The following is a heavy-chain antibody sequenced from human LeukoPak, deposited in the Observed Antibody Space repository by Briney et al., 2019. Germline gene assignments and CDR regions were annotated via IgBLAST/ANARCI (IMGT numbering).Heavy chain of an antibody. Sequence: GESLKISCKGSGYSFTSYWISWVRQIPGKGLEWMGRIVPSDSYTSYSTSFQGHVTISADKSISTAYLQWSSLKASDTAMYYCARRSGYHDYWGQGTLVTVSS. CDR1: GYSFTSYW. CDR3: ARRSGYHDY. J-gene: IGHJ4*02. CDR2: IVPSDSYT. D-gene: IGHD2-2*01. V-gene: IGHV5-10-1*01.